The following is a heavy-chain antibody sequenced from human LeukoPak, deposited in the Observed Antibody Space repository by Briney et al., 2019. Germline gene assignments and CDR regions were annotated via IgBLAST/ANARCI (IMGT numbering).Heavy chain of an antibody. Sequence: SVRVSCKASGGTFSSYAISWVRQAPGQGLEWMGGIIPIFGTANYAQKFQGRVTITADESTSTAYMELSSLRSEDTAVYYCARGSRDGYNLDYWGQGTLVTVSS. D-gene: IGHD5-24*01. CDR1: GGTFSSYA. CDR3: ARGSRDGYNLDY. J-gene: IGHJ4*02. V-gene: IGHV1-69*13. CDR2: IIPIFGTA.